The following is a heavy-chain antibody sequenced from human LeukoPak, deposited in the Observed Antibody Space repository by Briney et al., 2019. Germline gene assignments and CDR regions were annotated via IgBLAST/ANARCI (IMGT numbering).Heavy chain of an antibody. CDR1: GDSISSGGYY. CDR2: IYHSGST. CDR3: ARRYDYVWGSYRYPFNYFDY. V-gene: IGHV4-30-2*01. D-gene: IGHD3-16*02. Sequence: SQTLSLTCTVSGDSISSGGYYWTWIRQPPGKGLEWIGYIYHSGSTYYNPSLKSRVTISVDTSKNQFSLKLSSVTAADTAVYYCARRYDYVWGSYRYPFNYFDYWGQGTLVTVSS. J-gene: IGHJ4*02.